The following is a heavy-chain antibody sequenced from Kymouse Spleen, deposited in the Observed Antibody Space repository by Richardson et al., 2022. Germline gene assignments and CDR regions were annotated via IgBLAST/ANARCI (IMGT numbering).Heavy chain of an antibody. V-gene: IGHV7-4-1*01. Sequence: QVQLVQSGSELKKPGASVKVSCKASGYTFTSYAMNWVRQAPGQGLEWMGWINTNTGNPTYAQGFTGRFVFSLDTSVSTAYLQICSLKAEDTAVYYCARAEYYDFWSGYYTGYYYYGMDVWGQGTTVTVSS. CDR2: INTNTGNP. CDR3: ARAEYYDFWSGYYTGYYYYGMDV. CDR1: GYTFTSYA. D-gene: IGHD3-3*01. J-gene: IGHJ6*02.